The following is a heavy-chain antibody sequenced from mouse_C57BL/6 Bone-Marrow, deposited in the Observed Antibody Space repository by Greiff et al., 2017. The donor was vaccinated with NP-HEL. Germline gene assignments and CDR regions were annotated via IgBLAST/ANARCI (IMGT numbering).Heavy chain of an antibody. CDR2: IYPRSGNT. D-gene: IGHD2-2*01. CDR3: AREEVITRGFAY. CDR1: GYTFTSYG. Sequence: VQRVESGAELARPGASVKLSCKASGYTFTSYGISWVKQRTGQGLEWIGEIYPRSGNTYYNEKFKGKATLTADKSSSTAYMELRSLTSEDSAVYFCAREEVITRGFAYWGQGTLVTVSA. J-gene: IGHJ3*01. V-gene: IGHV1-81*01.